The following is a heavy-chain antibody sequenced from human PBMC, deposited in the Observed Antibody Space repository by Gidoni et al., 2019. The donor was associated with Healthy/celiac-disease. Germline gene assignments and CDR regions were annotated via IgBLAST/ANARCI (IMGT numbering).Heavy chain of an antibody. Sequence: EGQLVGIGGELVHPGGGRGVPCAAPGWTGRGYELGWVRQAPGKGLEWVSVIYSGGSTYYADSVKGRFTISRDNSKNTLYLQMNSLRAEDTAVYYCARATSQIVATIRGPNYYFDYWGQGTLVTVSS. D-gene: IGHD5-12*01. J-gene: IGHJ4*02. CDR3: ARATSQIVATIRGPNYYFDY. CDR2: IYSGGST. CDR1: GWTGRGYE. V-gene: IGHV3-53*02.